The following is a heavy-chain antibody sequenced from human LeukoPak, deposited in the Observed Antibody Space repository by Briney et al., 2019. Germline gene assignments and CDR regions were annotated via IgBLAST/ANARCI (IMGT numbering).Heavy chain of an antibody. CDR1: VGSFSGYY. J-gene: IGHJ5*02. CDR2: INHSGST. Sequence: SETLSLTCAVYVGSFSGYYWSWIRQPPGKGLEWIGEINHSGSTNYNLSLKSRVTISVDTSKNQFSLKLSSVTAADTAVYYCARHKVRRITMVRGGYWFDPWGQGTLVTVSS. CDR3: ARHKVRRITMVRGGYWFDP. V-gene: IGHV4-34*01. D-gene: IGHD3-10*01.